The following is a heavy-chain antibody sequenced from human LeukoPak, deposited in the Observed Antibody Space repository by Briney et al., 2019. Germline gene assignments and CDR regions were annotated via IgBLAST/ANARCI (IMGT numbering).Heavy chain of an antibody. CDR1: GYSISSGFY. CDR3: ARANYYDSSGYSRGAFDI. D-gene: IGHD3-22*01. V-gene: IGHV4-38-2*02. J-gene: IGHJ3*02. Sequence: SETLSLTCTVSGYSISSGFYWGWIRQPPGKGLEWIGSMYHSGTTYYNASLKSRVTVSVDTSKKQFSLKLNSVTAADTAVYYCARANYYDSSGYSRGAFDIWGQGTMVTVSS. CDR2: MYHSGTT.